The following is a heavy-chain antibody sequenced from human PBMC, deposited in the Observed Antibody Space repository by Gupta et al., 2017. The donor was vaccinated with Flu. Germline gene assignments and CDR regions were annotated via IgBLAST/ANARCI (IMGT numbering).Heavy chain of an antibody. V-gene: IGHV4-34*01. D-gene: IGHD1-26*01. Sequence: SGYYWGWIRQPPGKGLEWIGEINDSGRTIYNPSRKSRVIISVDTSRNQFSLKMTYVNAEDKAVYYCARGREVGLDDGDFDMWGQGTMVPVSS. J-gene: IGHJ3*02. CDR1: SGYY. CDR3: ARGREVGLDDGDFDM. CDR2: INDSGRT.